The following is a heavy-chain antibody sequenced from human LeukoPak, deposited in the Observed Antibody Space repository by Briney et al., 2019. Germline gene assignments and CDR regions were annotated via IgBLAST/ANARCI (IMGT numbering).Heavy chain of an antibody. Sequence: GGSLRLSCAASGFTFSSYAMHGVRQAPGKGLEWVAVIPFDGSNRYYADSVKGRFTISRDNSKNTLYLQMSSLRAEDTAVYYCAREEYGDVYFDYWGQGTLVTVSS. CDR1: GFTFSSYA. V-gene: IGHV3-30-3*01. D-gene: IGHD4-17*01. J-gene: IGHJ4*02. CDR3: AREEYGDVYFDY. CDR2: IPFDGSNR.